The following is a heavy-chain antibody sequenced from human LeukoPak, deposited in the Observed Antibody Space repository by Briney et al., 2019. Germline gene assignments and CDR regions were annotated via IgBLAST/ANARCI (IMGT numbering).Heavy chain of an antibody. D-gene: IGHD6-6*01. J-gene: IGHJ4*02. CDR3: ARVRRSIAARGDYFDY. Sequence: PGGSLRLSCAVSGFAFTSHVMTWVRQAPGKGLEWVSGINNSGGRTFYADAVKGRFTISRDNSKNTLYLQMNSLRAEDTAVYYCARVRRSIAARGDYFDYWGQGTLVTVSS. V-gene: IGHV3-23*01. CDR2: INNSGGRT. CDR1: GFAFTSHV.